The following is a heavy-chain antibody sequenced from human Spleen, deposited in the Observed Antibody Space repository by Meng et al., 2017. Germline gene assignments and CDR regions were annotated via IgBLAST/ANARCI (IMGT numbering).Heavy chain of an antibody. CDR1: GYPFSDYE. J-gene: IGHJ4*02. CDR2: ISTYNGNT. D-gene: IGHD5-18*01. Sequence: ASVKVSCKASGYPFSDYEISWVRQAPGQGLEWMGWISTYNGNTNYAQKLQGRVTMTTDSSTSTAYMELRSLTSDDTAVYYCARVDQARGYSSGPKFDYWGQGTLVTVSS. CDR3: ARVDQARGYSSGPKFDY. V-gene: IGHV1-18*01.